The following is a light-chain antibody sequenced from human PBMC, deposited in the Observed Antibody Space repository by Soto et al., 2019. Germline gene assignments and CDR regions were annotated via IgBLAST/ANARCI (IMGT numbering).Light chain of an antibody. J-gene: IGLJ1*01. CDR2: DVT. V-gene: IGLV2-11*01. Sequence: QSVLTQPRSVSGSPGQSVTISCTGTSSDVGSYYFVSWYQQHPGKAPKIIIYDVTKRPSGVPDRFSGSKSGNTASLTISGLQSEDEADYYCISYTSDDVRYVFGTGTKVTVL. CDR1: SSDVGSYYF. CDR3: ISYTSDDVRYV.